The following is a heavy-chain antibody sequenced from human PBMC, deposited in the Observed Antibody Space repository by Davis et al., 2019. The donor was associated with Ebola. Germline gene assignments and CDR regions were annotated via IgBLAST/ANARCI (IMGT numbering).Heavy chain of an antibody. CDR2: ISAYNGNT. CDR1: GGTFSNYA. Sequence: AASVKVSCKASGGTFSNYAISWVRQAPGQGLEWMGWISAYNGNTYYAQKLQDRVTMTTDTSTSTAYMELRSLRSDDTAVYYCARGITMVRAENWFDPWGQGTQVTVSS. CDR3: ARGITMVRAENWFDP. D-gene: IGHD3-10*01. J-gene: IGHJ5*02. V-gene: IGHV1-18*01.